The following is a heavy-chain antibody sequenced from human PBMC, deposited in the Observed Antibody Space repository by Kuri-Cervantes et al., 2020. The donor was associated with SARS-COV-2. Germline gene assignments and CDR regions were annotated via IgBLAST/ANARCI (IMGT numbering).Heavy chain of an antibody. D-gene: IGHD2-21*01. CDR3: AKDRVGVQDS. Sequence: GGSLRLSCAASGFNFSRTDMHWVRQAPGKGLEWVAVISHDGKNKKCIASRKGRFTISRDNSQNTLYLHMKSLRSEDTAMYYCAKDRVGVQDSWGQGTLVTVSS. J-gene: IGHJ5*01. CDR2: ISHDGKNK. V-gene: IGHV3-30*18. CDR1: GFNFSRTD.